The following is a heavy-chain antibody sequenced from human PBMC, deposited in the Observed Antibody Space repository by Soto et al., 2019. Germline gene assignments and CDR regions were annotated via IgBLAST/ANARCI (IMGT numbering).Heavy chain of an antibody. J-gene: IGHJ6*02. V-gene: IGHV1-69*13. CDR3: ARESSSSPRYYYGMDV. D-gene: IGHD6-13*01. Sequence: SVKVSCKASGGTFSSCAISWVRQAPGQGLEWMGGIIPIFGTANYAQKFQGRVTITADESTSTAYMELSSLRSEDTAVYYCARESSSSPRYYYGMDVWGQGTTVTVSS. CDR2: IIPIFGTA. CDR1: GGTFSSCA.